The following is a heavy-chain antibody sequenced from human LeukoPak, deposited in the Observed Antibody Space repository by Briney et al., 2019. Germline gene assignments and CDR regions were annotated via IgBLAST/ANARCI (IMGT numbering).Heavy chain of an antibody. CDR3: ARRAGAYSHPYDY. V-gene: IGHV3-66*04. Sequence: PAGSLRLSCAASGFTVSSNYMSWVRQAPGKGLEWVSVIYSGGSTYYADSVKGRFTISRDNSKNTLYLQMNSLRAEDTAVYYCARRAGAYSHPYDYWGQGTLVTVSS. CDR2: IYSGGST. CDR1: GFTVSSNY. J-gene: IGHJ4*02. D-gene: IGHD4/OR15-4a*01.